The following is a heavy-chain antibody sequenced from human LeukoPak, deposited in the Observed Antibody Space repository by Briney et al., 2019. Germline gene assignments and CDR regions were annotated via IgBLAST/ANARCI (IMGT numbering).Heavy chain of an antibody. CDR2: ISSSSSYI. Sequence: GGSLRLSCAASGFTFSSYSMNWVRQAPGKGLEWVSSISSSSSYIYYADSVKGRFTISRDNAKNSLYLQMNSLRAEDTAVYYCARVATYYDFWSGLNYWGQGTLVTVSS. J-gene: IGHJ4*02. D-gene: IGHD3-3*01. CDR3: ARVATYYDFWSGLNY. CDR1: GFTFSSYS. V-gene: IGHV3-21*01.